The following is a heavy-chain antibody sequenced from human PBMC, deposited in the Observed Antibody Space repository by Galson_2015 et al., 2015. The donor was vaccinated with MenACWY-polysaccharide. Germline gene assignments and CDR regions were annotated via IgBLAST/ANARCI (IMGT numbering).Heavy chain of an antibody. D-gene: IGHD1-26*01. J-gene: IGHJ4*02. Sequence: ETMSLTCAVSDYSIRSGYFWGWIRQPPGKGLEWIASIFHSGTTYYNPSLKSRVTISEDTPKNQYSRKLSSVTAADTAVYYCARVEKYSGSFYILYWGQGTLVTVSS. V-gene: IGHV4-38-2*01. CDR2: IFHSGTT. CDR3: ARVEKYSGSFYILY. CDR1: DYSIRSGYF.